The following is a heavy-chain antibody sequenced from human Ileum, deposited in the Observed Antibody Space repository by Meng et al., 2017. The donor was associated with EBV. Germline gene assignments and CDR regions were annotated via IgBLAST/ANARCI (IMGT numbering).Heavy chain of an antibody. CDR1: EGTFSSTG. CDR2: VTPVFTST. J-gene: IGHJ4*02. D-gene: IGHD4-23*01. CDR3: ATDVGTVADH. V-gene: IGHV1-69*01. Sequence: VQLVQSGVVVKRPGSSVKCSCKTSEGTFSSTGIHWVRQAPGQGLEWMGGVTPVFTSTLYAKHFKDRVTITADESTNTAFMELKNLQSDDTAIYYCATDVGTVADHWGPGTLVTVSS.